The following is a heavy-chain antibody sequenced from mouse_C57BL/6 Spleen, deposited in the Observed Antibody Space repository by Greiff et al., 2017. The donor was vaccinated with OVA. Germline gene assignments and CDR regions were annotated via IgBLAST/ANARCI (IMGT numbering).Heavy chain of an antibody. CDR1: GYSFTDYN. CDR2: INPNYGTT. J-gene: IGHJ2*01. CDR3: ARCGSGPRYFDY. Sequence: EVKVVESGPELVKPGASVRISCKASGYSFTDYNMNWVKQSNGKSLEWIGVINPNYGTTSYNQKFKGKATLTVDQSTSTAYMQLNSLTSEDSAVYYCARCGSGPRYFDYWGQGTTLTVSS. D-gene: IGHD3-2*02. V-gene: IGHV1-39*01.